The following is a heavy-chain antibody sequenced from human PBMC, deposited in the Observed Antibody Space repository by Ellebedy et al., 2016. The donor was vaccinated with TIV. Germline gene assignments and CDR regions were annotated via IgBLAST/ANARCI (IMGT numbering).Heavy chain of an antibody. CDR1: GFSFSSYS. J-gene: IGHJ4*02. D-gene: IGHD3-16*01. CDR2: ISKTSSYI. V-gene: IGHV3-21*04. CDR3: ARDRSRLFSGGEDY. Sequence: GGSLRLSXATSGFSFSSYSMIWFRQAPGKGLEWVSSISKTSSYIYYADSVKGRFTISRDNARNSLYLQMNSLSAEDTAVYYCARDRSRLFSGGEDYWGQGVLVTVSS.